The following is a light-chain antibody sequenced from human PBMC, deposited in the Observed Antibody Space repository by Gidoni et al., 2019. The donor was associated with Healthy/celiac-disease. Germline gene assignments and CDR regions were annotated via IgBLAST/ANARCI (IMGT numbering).Light chain of an antibody. CDR2: WAS. V-gene: IGKV4-1*01. Sequence: DIVMTQSPDSLAVSLGARATINCKSSQSVLYNSNNKNYLAWYQQKPGQPPKLLIYWASTRESGVSDRVSGSGSGTDFTLTISSLQAEDVAVYYCQQYYSTPYTFGQGTKLEIK. CDR1: QSVLYNSNNKNY. CDR3: QQYYSTPYT. J-gene: IGKJ2*01.